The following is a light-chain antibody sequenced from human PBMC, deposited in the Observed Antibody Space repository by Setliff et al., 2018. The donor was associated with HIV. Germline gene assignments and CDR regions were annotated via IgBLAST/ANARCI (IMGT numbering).Light chain of an antibody. Sequence: QSVLTQPASVSGPPGQSIIISCTGTSSDVGGYNYVSWYQQHPGKAPKLMIYDVSKRPSGVSNRFSGSKSGNTASLTISGLQAEDEADYYCSSFTNSVLFGGGTKVTVL. V-gene: IGLV2-14*03. CDR1: SSDVGGYNY. CDR3: SSFTNSVL. CDR2: DVS. J-gene: IGLJ2*01.